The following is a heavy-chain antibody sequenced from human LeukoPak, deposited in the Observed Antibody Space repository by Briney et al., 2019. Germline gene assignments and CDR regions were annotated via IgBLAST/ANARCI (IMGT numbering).Heavy chain of an antibody. D-gene: IGHD2-2*01. CDR1: GGSISSHY. Sequence: TSSETLSLTCTVSGGSISSHYWSWIRQPPGKGPEWIGYIYYSGSTNYNPSLKSRVTISVDTSKNQFSLKLSSVTAADTAVYYCARERPAANAFDIWGQGTMVTVSS. V-gene: IGHV4-59*11. J-gene: IGHJ3*02. CDR3: ARERPAANAFDI. CDR2: IYYSGST.